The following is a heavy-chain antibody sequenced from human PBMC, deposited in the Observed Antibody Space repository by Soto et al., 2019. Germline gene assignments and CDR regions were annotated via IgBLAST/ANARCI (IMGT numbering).Heavy chain of an antibody. V-gene: IGHV1-18*04. CDR2: ISTNNGNT. D-gene: IGHD2-2*01. Sequence: QVQLLQSGAEVKKPGASVKVSCKACGYTFTNYVISWLRQAPGQGLEWMGSISTNNGNTDYAQKLQRRVTMTTDTSPGTAYMDLGTRLSDDTAGHYCASGWVGSTIWRAARNHWFDPWGQGTLVTVSS. J-gene: IGHJ5*02. CDR1: GYTFTNYV. CDR3: ASGWVGSTIWRAARNHWFDP.